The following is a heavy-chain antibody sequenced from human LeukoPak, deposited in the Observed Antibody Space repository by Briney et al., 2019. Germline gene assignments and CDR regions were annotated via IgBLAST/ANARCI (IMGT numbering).Heavy chain of an antibody. Sequence: GGSLRLSCAASGFTLSSYYMHWVRQVPGKGLVWVSCINGDGSSTKYADSVKGRFTISRDNAKNTLYLQVNSLRAEDTAVYYCAQGGSPGALDYWGRGTLVTVSS. CDR1: GFTLSSYY. CDR2: INGDGSST. D-gene: IGHD1-26*01. V-gene: IGHV3-74*01. J-gene: IGHJ4*02. CDR3: AQGGSPGALDY.